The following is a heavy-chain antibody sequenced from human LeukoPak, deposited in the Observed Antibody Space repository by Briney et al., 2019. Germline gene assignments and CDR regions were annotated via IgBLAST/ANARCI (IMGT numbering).Heavy chain of an antibody. Sequence: GSLRLFCAASGFTFSSYAMSWVRQAPGKGLEWVSAISGSGGSTYYADSVKGRFTISRDNSKNTLYLQMNSLRAEDTAVYYCAKDGGYYGSGSWTFDYWGQGTLVTVSS. J-gene: IGHJ4*02. CDR2: ISGSGGST. D-gene: IGHD3-10*01. V-gene: IGHV3-23*01. CDR1: GFTFSSYA. CDR3: AKDGGYYGSGSWTFDY.